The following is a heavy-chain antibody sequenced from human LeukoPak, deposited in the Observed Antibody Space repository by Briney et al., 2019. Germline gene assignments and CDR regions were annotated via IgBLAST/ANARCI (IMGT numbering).Heavy chain of an antibody. CDR3: VRGASSIAALNPFWYFDL. Sequence: ASVKVSCKASGITIAGYDVHWVRQAPGQGLEWMGRIKPRFSGTNHAEKFQGRVTMTRDTSMTTVYMELSSLRSEDTAVFYCVRGASSIAALNPFWYFDLWGRGTLVTVSS. CDR2: IKPRFSGT. D-gene: IGHD6-6*01. CDR1: GITIAGYD. J-gene: IGHJ2*01. V-gene: IGHV1-2*02.